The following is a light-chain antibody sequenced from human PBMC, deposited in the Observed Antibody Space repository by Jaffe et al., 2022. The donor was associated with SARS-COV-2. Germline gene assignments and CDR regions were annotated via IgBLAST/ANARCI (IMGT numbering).Light chain of an antibody. J-gene: IGKJ1*01. V-gene: IGKV4-1*01. CDR3: QQYYSTPWT. Sequence: DIVMTQSPDSLAVSLGERATINCKSSQSILYNSNNKNYLAWYQQKPGQPPNLLIDWASTRESGVPDRFSGSGSGTDFTLTISSLQAEDVAVYYCQQYYSTPWTFGQGTKVEIK. CDR2: WAS. CDR1: QSILYNSNNKNY.